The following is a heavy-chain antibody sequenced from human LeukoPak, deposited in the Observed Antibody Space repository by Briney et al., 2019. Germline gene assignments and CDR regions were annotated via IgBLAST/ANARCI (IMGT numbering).Heavy chain of an antibody. CDR3: AGDEGWTFDI. J-gene: IGHJ3*02. CDR2: IKQDGSVI. Sequence: PGGSLRLSCAASGFSFSTHWMRWFRQAPGKGLEWVALIKQDGSVIHYVDSVKGRFTISRDNAKNSLSLQMTSLRADDTAVYYCAGDEGWTFDIWGQGTKVTVSS. CDR1: GFSFSTHW. D-gene: IGHD5-24*01. V-gene: IGHV3-7*01.